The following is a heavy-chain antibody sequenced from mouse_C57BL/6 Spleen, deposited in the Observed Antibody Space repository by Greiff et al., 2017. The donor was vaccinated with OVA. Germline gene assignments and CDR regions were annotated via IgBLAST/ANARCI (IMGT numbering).Heavy chain of an antibody. D-gene: IGHD1-1*01. CDR1: GFTFSDYG. J-gene: IGHJ4*01. CDR2: ISSGSSTI. Sequence: DVMLVESGGGLVKPGGSLKLSCAASGFTFSDYGMHWVRQAPEKGLEWVAYISSGSSTIYYADTVKGRFTISRDNAKNTLFLQMTSLRSEDTAMYYCARSDYYYGSSYFYAMDYWGQGTSVTVSS. V-gene: IGHV5-17*01. CDR3: ARSDYYYGSSYFYAMDY.